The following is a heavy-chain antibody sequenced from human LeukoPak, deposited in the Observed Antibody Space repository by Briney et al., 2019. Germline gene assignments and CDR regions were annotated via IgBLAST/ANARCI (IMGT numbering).Heavy chain of an antibody. J-gene: IGHJ6*04. CDR2: ISGSGGST. D-gene: IGHD3-10*02. Sequence: GGSLRLSCAASGFTLTSYAMSWVRQAPGKGLEWVSAISGSGGSTYYAESVKGRFTISRDNSKNTLYLQMNSLRAEDTAVYYCAELGITMIGGVWGKGTTVTISS. CDR1: GFTLTSYA. CDR3: AELGITMIGGV. V-gene: IGHV3-23*01.